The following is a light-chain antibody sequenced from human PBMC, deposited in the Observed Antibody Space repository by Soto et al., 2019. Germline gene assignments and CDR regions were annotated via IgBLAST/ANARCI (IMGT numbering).Light chain of an antibody. CDR3: QQYGTSRWT. Sequence: EIVLTQSPGTLSLSPGERATLSCRASQSVSSSYLAWYQQNPGQAPRLLIYGASSRATGIPDRFSGSGSGTDFTLTISRLEPEDFAVYYCQQYGTSRWTFGQGTNVDIK. V-gene: IGKV3-20*01. CDR2: GAS. CDR1: QSVSSSY. J-gene: IGKJ1*01.